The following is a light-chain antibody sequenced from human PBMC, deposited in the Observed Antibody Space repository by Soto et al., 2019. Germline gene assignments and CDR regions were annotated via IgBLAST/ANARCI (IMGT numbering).Light chain of an antibody. V-gene: IGLV1-40*01. CDR3: QSYDSSLSGSGV. Sequence: QYVLTQPPSVSGAPGQRVTISCAGSSSNIGAGYDVHWYQQLPGTAPKLLIYGNNNRPSGVPDRFSGSKSGTSASLAITGLQAEDEAEYYCQSYDSSLSGSGVFGGGTKLTVL. J-gene: IGLJ2*01. CDR2: GNN. CDR1: SSNIGAGYD.